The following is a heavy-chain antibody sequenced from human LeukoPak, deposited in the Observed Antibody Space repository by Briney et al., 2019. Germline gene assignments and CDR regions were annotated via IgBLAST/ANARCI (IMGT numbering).Heavy chain of an antibody. V-gene: IGHV4-30-2*01. CDR2: IYLSGII. CDR3: ARAPGDWFDP. D-gene: IGHD7-27*01. J-gene: IGHJ5*02. Sequence: SETLSLTCTVSGGSISSGDFYWNWIRQPPGKGLEWIGYIYLSGIIYYNPSLKSRVTISLDMSKNQFSLKLTSVTAADTAIYYCARAPGDWFDPWGQGTLVTVSS. CDR1: GGSISSGDFY.